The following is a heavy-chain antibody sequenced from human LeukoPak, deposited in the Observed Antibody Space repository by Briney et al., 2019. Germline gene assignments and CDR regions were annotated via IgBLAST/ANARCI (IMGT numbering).Heavy chain of an antibody. CDR3: AREPPDYHDFDF. CDR2: IFPGVGVT. CDR1: GYTFTNYP. D-gene: IGHD4-11*01. J-gene: IGHJ3*01. Sequence: ASVKVSCKASGYTFTNYPKHWVRQAPGQGLEWMGVIFPGVGVTEYAQKFHGRVTVTRDTSTRTVYMELSSLRSDDTAMYYCAREPPDYHDFDFWGQGTMVSVSS. V-gene: IGHV1-46*01.